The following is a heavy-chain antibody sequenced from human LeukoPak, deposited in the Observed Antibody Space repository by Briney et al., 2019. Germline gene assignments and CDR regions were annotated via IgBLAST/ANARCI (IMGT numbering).Heavy chain of an antibody. J-gene: IGHJ4*02. CDR3: ARTYTGTYHILDH. V-gene: IGHV3-21*06. CDR2: ISYRSSYT. CDR1: GSTFSTYN. Sequence: GGSLRLSCAASGSTFSTYNMNWVRQAPGKGLEGVSFISYRSSYTHYADSVKGRFSISRDNAKNSLYLQMNSLRAEDTAIYYCARTYTGTYHILDHWGQGVLVTVSS. D-gene: IGHD1-26*01.